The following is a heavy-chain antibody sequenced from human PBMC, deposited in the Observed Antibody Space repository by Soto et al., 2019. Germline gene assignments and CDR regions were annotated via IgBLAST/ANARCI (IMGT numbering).Heavy chain of an antibody. Sequence: QVQLQESGPGLVKPSQTLSLTCTVSGGSISSGGYYWSWIRQHPGKGLEWIGYIYYSGSTYYNPSLKSRITISVATSKNQFSLKLSSVTAADTAVYYCARGPVVVPAAISSPNNWFDPCGQGTLVTVSS. D-gene: IGHD2-2*01. CDR1: GGSISSGGYY. CDR2: IYYSGST. J-gene: IGHJ5*02. CDR3: ARGPVVVPAAISSPNNWFDP. V-gene: IGHV4-31*03.